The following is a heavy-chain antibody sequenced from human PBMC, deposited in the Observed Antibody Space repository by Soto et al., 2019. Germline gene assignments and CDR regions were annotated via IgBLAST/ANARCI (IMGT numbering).Heavy chain of an antibody. J-gene: IGHJ4*02. D-gene: IGHD2-2*01. CDR2: IYYSGNT. V-gene: IGHV4-59*01. CDR3: ARGYCSSTSCYEFDY. CDR1: SGSISSYY. Sequence: SETLSLTCTVSSGSISSYYWNWIRQPPGRGLEWIGSIYYSGNTNYSPSLKSRVTISVDTSKKQFSLKLTSVTAADTAMYYCARGYCSSTSCYEFDYWGQGTLVTVSS.